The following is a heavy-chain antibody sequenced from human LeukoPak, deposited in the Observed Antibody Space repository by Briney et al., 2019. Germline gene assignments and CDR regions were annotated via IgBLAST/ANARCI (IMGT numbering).Heavy chain of an antibody. CDR1: GFTFDDYG. J-gene: IGHJ4*02. D-gene: IGHD3-10*01. CDR3: AKDGRGWFGECIDY. V-gene: IGHV3-9*01. Sequence: GGSLRLSCAASGFTFDDYGMNWVRQAPRKGLEWVSGISWNSGSIGYADSVKGRFTISRDNAKNSLYLQMNSLRPEDTALYYCAKDGRGWFGECIDYWGQGTLVTVSS. CDR2: ISWNSGSI.